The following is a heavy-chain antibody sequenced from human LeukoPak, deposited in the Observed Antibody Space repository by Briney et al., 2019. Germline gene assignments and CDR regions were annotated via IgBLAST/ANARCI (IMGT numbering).Heavy chain of an antibody. D-gene: IGHD6-19*01. J-gene: IGHJ3*02. V-gene: IGHV3-23*01. CDR3: AKDSLGYSSGFDAFDI. CDR1: GFTFSSYA. CDR2: ISGSGGST. Sequence: PGGSLRLSCAASGFTFSSYAVSWVRQAPGKGLEWVSAISGSGGSTYYADSVKGRFTISRDNSKNTLYLQMNSLRAEDTAVYYCAKDSLGYSSGFDAFDIWGQGTMVTVSS.